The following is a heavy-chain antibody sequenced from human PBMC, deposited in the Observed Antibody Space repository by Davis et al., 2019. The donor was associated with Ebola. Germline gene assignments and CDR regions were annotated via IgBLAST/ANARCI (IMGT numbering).Heavy chain of an antibody. CDR1: GFTLSSYW. J-gene: IGHJ4*02. CDR3: ARGHGWLDY. CDR2: IKEDGSEN. D-gene: IGHD6-19*01. Sequence: GESLKISCAASGFTLSSYWMSWVRQAPGKGLEWLAHIKEDGSENYFVDSVKGRFTISRDNAKKSLYLQMSSLRAEDTAVYYCARGHGWLDYWGQGTLVTVSS. V-gene: IGHV3-7*03.